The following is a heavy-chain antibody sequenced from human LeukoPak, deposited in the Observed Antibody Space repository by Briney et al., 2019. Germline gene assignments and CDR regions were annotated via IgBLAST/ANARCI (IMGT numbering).Heavy chain of an antibody. CDR2: IYYSGST. D-gene: IGHD4-17*01. V-gene: IGHV4-38-2*01. J-gene: IGHJ5*02. CDR3: ARSNGDYNWFDP. Sequence: PSETLSLTCAVSGYSISSGYYWGWMRQPPGRGLEWIGTIYYSGSTYYNPSLKSRVTISVDTSKNQFSLKLSSVTAADTAVYYCARSNGDYNWFDPWGQGTLVTVSS. CDR1: GYSISSGYY.